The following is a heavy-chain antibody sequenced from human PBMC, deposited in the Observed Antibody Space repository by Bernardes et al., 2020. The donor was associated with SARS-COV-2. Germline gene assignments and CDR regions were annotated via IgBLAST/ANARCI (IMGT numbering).Heavy chain of an antibody. D-gene: IGHD2-2*01. CDR2: ISSSGGST. Sequence: GGSLRLSSAASGFTFSSYAMSWVRQAPGKGLEWVSGISSSGGSTYYADSVKGRFTISRDNSKNTLYLQMNSLRAEDTAVYYCARGCSSTSCYQAANKENFDYWGQGTLVTVSS. J-gene: IGHJ4*02. CDR1: GFTFSSYA. CDR3: ARGCSSTSCYQAANKENFDY. V-gene: IGHV3-23*01.